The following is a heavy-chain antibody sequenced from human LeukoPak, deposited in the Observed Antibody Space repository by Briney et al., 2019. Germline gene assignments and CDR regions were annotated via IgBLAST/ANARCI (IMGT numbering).Heavy chain of an antibody. CDR1: GGSISSYY. V-gene: IGHV4-59*12. CDR3: ARERYYGSGSYRGGWFDP. Sequence: PSETLSLTCTVSGGSISSYYWSWIRQPPGKGLEWIGYIYYSGSTNYNPSLKSRVTISVDTSKNQFSQKLSSVTAADTAVYYCARERYYGSGSYRGGWFDPWGQGTLVTVSS. CDR2: IYYSGST. D-gene: IGHD3-10*01. J-gene: IGHJ5*02.